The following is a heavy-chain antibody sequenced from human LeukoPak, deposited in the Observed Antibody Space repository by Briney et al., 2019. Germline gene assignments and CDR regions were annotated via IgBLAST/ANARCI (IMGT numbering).Heavy chain of an antibody. CDR1: GGSISSYY. CDR2: IYYSGST. CDR3: ARQGRGYSGYDSGLFDY. V-gene: IGHV4-59*08. J-gene: IGHJ4*02. Sequence: SETLSLTCTVSGGSISSYYWSWIPQPPGKGLEWIGYIYYSGSTNYKPSLKSRITISVNTSKNQFSLKLSSVTAADTAWYYCARQGRGYSGYDSGLFDYWGQGTLVTVSS. D-gene: IGHD5-12*01.